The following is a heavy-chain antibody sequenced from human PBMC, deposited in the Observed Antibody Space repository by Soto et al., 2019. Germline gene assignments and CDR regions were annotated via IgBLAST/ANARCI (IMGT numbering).Heavy chain of an antibody. J-gene: IGHJ5*02. CDR2: ISYDGSNK. CDR1: GFTFSSYG. CDR3: AKRAYDSSGYYNWFDP. D-gene: IGHD3-22*01. V-gene: IGHV3-30*18. Sequence: PGGSLRLSCAASGFTFSSYGMHWVRQAPGKGLEWVAVISYDGSNKYYADSVKGRFTISRDNSKNTLYLQMNSLRAEVTAVYYCAKRAYDSSGYYNWFDPWGQGTLVTVSS.